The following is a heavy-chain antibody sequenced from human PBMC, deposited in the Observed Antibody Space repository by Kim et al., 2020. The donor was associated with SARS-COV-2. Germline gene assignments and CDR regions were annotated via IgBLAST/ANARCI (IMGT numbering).Heavy chain of an antibody. CDR3: ARGIAAAGSYFDY. J-gene: IGHJ4*02. V-gene: IGHV1-69*04. Sequence: YAQKFQGRVTITADKSTSTAYMELSSLRSEDTAVYYCARGIAAAGSYFDYWGQGTLVTVSS. D-gene: IGHD6-13*01.